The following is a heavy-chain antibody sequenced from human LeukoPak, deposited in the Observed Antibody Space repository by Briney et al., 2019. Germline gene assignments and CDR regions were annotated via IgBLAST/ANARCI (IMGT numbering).Heavy chain of an antibody. V-gene: IGHV1-69*05. CDR3: ARDAADYYGSGSYSGYFDY. J-gene: IGHJ4*02. Sequence: GASVKVSYKASGGTFSSYAISWVRQAPGQGLEWMGGITPIFGTANYAQKFQGRVTMTRDMSTSTVYMELSSLRSEDTAVYYCARDAADYYGSGSYSGYFDYWGQGTLVTVSS. CDR1: GGTFSSYA. CDR2: ITPIFGTA. D-gene: IGHD3-10*01.